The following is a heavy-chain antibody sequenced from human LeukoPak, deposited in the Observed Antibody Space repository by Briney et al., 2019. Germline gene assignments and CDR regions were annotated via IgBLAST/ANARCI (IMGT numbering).Heavy chain of an antibody. CDR1: GFTVSSNY. CDR2: IYSGGST. D-gene: IGHD3-10*01. V-gene: IGHV3-66*01. J-gene: IGHJ4*02. CDR3: AASSGTDFDY. Sequence: GGSLRLSCAASGFTVSSNYMSWVRQAPGKGLEWVSVIYSGGSTYYADSVKDRFTISRDNSKNTLYLQMDSLRAEDTAVYYCAASSGTDFDYWGQGTLVTVSS.